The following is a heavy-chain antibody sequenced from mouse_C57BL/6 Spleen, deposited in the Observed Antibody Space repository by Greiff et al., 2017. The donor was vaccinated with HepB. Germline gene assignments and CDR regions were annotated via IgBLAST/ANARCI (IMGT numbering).Heavy chain of an antibody. CDR1: GYTFTSYW. CDR2: IDPSDSYT. Sequence: VQLQQPGAELVMPGASVKLSCKASGYTFTSYWMHWVKQRPGQGLEWIGEIDPSDSYTNYNQKFKGKSTLTVDKSSSTAYMQLSSLTSEDSAVYYCARGGYDLSHWGQGTTLTVSS. D-gene: IGHD2-2*01. V-gene: IGHV1-69*01. CDR3: ARGGYDLSH. J-gene: IGHJ2*01.